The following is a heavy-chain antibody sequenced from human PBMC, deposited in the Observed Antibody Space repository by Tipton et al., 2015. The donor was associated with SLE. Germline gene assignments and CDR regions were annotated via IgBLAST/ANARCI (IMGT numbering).Heavy chain of an antibody. CDR1: GGSFSGYY. J-gene: IGHJ2*01. V-gene: IGHV4-34*01. CDR2: INHSGST. D-gene: IGHD5-24*01. Sequence: TLSLTCTVYGGSFSGYYWSWIRQPPGKGLEWIGEINHSGSTNYNPSLKSRVTIPVDTSKNQFSWKLSSVTAADTAVYYCARGRDVDKYWYFDLWGRGTLVTVSS. CDR3: ARGRDVDKYWYFDL.